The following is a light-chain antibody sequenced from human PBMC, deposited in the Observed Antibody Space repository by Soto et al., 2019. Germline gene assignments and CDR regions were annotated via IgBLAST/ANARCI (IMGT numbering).Light chain of an antibody. CDR2: AAS. J-gene: IGKJ5*01. CDR3: QQLNSYPR. CDR1: QGISSY. Sequence: VQLTQSTSFLSASVGDRVSITCRAIQGISSYLAWYQQKPGKAPKLLIYAASTLQSGVPSRFSGSGSGTEFTLTISSLQPEDFATYYCQQLNSYPRFGQGTRLEIK. V-gene: IGKV1-9*01.